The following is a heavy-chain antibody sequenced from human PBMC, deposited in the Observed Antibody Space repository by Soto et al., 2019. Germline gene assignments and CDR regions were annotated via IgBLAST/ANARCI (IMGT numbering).Heavy chain of an antibody. V-gene: IGHV3-23*01. CDR2: ISGSGGST. D-gene: IGHD4-4*01. CDR1: GFTFSSYA. J-gene: IGHJ6*02. Sequence: PGGSLRLSCAASGFTFSSYAMSWVRQAPGKGLEWVSAISGSGGSTYYADSVKGRFTISRDNSKNTLYLQMNSLRAEDTAVYYCAKDQWSGTTVTYYYYYGMDVWGQGTTVTVSS. CDR3: AKDQWSGTTVTYYYYYGMDV.